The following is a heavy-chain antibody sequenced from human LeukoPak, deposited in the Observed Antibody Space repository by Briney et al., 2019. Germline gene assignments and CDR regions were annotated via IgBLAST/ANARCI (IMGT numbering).Heavy chain of an antibody. V-gene: IGHV3-48*03. CDR1: GFTFSNYE. J-gene: IGHJ4*02. CDR2: ISTSGSKI. Sequence: PGGSLRLSCAASGFTFSNYEMNWVRQARGKGLDGVSYISTSGSKIYYADSVKGRFTISRDNAKNSLYLQMNSLRAEDTAVYYCARDGPAYYDSSGYSDYWGRGILVTVSS. D-gene: IGHD3-22*01. CDR3: ARDGPAYYDSSGYSDY.